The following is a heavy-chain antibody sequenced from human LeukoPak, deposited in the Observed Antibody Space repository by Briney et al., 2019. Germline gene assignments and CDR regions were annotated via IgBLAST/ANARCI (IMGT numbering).Heavy chain of an antibody. Sequence: GESPRLSCAASGFTFGSYARSWVRRAPGRGLEWVSGINNSGDTTSYAASVKGPFNISRDNSKNTLYFQMNSVRAEDTAVYYCAKDRASDSWFFYGMDVWGKGTTVTVSS. CDR3: AKDRASDSWFFYGMDV. CDR1: GFTFGSYA. D-gene: IGHD6-13*01. V-gene: IGHV3-23*01. CDR2: INNSGDTT. J-gene: IGHJ6*04.